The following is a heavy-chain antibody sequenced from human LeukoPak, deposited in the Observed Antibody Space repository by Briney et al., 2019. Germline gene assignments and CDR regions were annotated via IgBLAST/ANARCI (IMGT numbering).Heavy chain of an antibody. J-gene: IGHJ4*02. Sequence: SETLSLTCTVSGGSISSYYWSWIRQPPGKGLEWLGYIYYSGSTNYNPSLKSRVTISVDTSKNQFSLKLSSVTAADTAVYYCARSTWGYCSSTSCYGYDNYAFDYWGQGTLVTVSS. CDR3: ARSTWGYCSSTSCYGYDNYAFDY. CDR1: GGSISSYY. V-gene: IGHV4-59*01. CDR2: IYYSGST. D-gene: IGHD2-2*01.